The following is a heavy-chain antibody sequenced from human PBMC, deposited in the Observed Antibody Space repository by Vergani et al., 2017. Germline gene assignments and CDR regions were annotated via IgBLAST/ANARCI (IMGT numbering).Heavy chain of an antibody. CDR3: ARTYDRVH. CDR2: IYYSGST. D-gene: IGHD3-22*01. CDR1: GGSFSGYY. V-gene: IGHV4-34*01. Sequence: QVQLQQWGAGLLKPSETLSLTCAVYGGSFSGYYWSWIRQPPGKGLEWIGSIYYSGSTYYNPSLKSRVTISVDTSKNQFSLKLSSVXAADTAVYYCARTYDRVHWGQGTLVTVSS. J-gene: IGHJ4*02.